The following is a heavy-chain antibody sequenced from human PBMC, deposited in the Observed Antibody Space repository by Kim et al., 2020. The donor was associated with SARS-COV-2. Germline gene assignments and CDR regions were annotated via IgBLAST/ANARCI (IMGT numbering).Heavy chain of an antibody. CDR2: IKSKTDGGTT. CDR1: GFTFSNAW. J-gene: IGHJ4*02. V-gene: IGHV3-15*01. D-gene: IGHD3-9*01. CDR3: TTELLRYFDWLFVLRWGELSHQYNDD. Sequence: GGSLRLSCAASGFTFSNAWMSWVRQAPGKGLEWVGRIKSKTDGGTTDYAAPVKGRFTISRDDSKNTLYLQMNSLKTEDTAVYYCTTELLRYFDWLFVLRWGELSHQYNDDWGQGTMVTVSS.